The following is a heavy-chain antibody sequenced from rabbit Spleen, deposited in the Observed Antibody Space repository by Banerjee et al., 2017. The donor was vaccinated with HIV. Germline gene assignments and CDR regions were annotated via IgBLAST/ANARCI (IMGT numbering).Heavy chain of an antibody. J-gene: IGHJ4*01. CDR1: GIDFSSYYY. CDR2: IYTGSSGST. V-gene: IGHV1S40*01. D-gene: IGHD2-1*01. CDR3: ARWASHTGDFTL. Sequence: QSLEESGGDLVKPGASLTLTCKASGIDFSSYYYISWVRQAPGKGLEWIACIYTGSSGSTYYASWAKGRFTISKTSSTTVTLQMTSLTAADTATYFCARWASHTGDFTLWGQGTLVTVS.